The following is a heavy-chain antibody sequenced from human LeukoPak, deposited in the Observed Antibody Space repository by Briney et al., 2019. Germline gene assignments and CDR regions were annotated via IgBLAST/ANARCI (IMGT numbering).Heavy chain of an antibody. V-gene: IGHV3-21*01. CDR2: ISSSSSYI. D-gene: IGHD4-17*01. CDR3: ARESYGDYPFFDY. J-gene: IGHJ4*02. CDR1: GFTFSSFS. Sequence: GGSLRLSCAASGFTFSSFSMNWVRQAPGKGLDWVSSISSSSSYIYYADSVKGRFTISRDNAKNSLYLQMNSLRAEDTAVYYCARESYGDYPFFDYWGQGTLVTISS.